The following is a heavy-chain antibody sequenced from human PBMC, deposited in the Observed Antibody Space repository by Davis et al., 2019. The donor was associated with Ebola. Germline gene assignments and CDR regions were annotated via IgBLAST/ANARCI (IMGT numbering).Heavy chain of an antibody. Sequence: GESLKISCVASGFTLSSYAMHWVRQAPGKGLEWVAVISYDGSNKYYADSVKGRFTISRDNSKNTQYLEMNRLRAEDTAVYYCARSVDTPVVPYFDSWGQGALVTVSS. V-gene: IGHV3-30*04. CDR3: ARSVDTPVVPYFDS. CDR1: GFTLSSYA. D-gene: IGHD5-18*01. CDR2: ISYDGSNK. J-gene: IGHJ4*02.